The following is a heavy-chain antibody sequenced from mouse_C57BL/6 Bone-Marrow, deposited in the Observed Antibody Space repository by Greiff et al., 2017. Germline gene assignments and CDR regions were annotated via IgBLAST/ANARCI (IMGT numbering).Heavy chain of an antibody. J-gene: IGHJ2*01. CDR1: GFTFSSYA. Sequence: EVKLQESGEGLVKPGGSLKPSCAASGFTFSSYAMSWVRQTPEKRLEWVAYISSGGDYIYYADTVKGRFTISRDNARNTLYLQMSSLKSEDTAMYYCTRDLIYYGSYYFDYWGQGTTLTVSS. CDR3: TRDLIYYGSYYFDY. CDR2: ISSGGDYI. V-gene: IGHV5-9-1*02. D-gene: IGHD1-1*01.